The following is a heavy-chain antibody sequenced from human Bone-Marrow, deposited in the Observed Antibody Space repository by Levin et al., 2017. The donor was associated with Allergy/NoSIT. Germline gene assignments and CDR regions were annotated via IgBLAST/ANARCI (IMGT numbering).Heavy chain of an antibody. Sequence: AGGSLRLSCAASGFTFTNHAMTWVRQVPGQGLEWVAGISGNGDSTYYADSVKGRFTISRDNSKNTLFLQMSSLRAEDTAIYYCAKDLFYDYLWGSAGQDAFDKWGQGTMVTVSS. V-gene: IGHV3-23*01. CDR2: ISGNGDST. J-gene: IGHJ3*02. CDR1: GFTFTNHA. D-gene: IGHD3-16*01. CDR3: AKDLFYDYLWGSAGQDAFDK.